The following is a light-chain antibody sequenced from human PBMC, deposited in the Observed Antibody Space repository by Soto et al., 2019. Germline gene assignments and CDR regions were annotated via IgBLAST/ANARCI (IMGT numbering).Light chain of an antibody. V-gene: IGKV1-5*01. CDR1: QTLRTW. J-gene: IGKJ4*01. CDR3: QQYNGYPLT. Sequence: DIQMTQSPSTLSASVGDRVTITCRASQTLRTWLAWYQQKPGKAPKLLIYDVSILQSGAPSRFSGSGSGTEFTLTISSLQPDDFATYYCQQYNGYPLTFGGGTKVEFK. CDR2: DVS.